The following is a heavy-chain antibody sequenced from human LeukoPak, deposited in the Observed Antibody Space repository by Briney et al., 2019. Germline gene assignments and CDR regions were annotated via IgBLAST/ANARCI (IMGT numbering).Heavy chain of an antibody. Sequence: SETLSLTCTVSGGSFSSYYWSWIRQPPGKGLEWIGYIYYSWSTNYNPSLKSRVTISVDTSKKQFSLKLSSVTAADTAVYYCASLQQSHYDYYYYMDVWGKGTTVTVSS. V-gene: IGHV4-59*01. CDR2: IYYSWST. CDR3: ASLQQSHYDYYYYMDV. D-gene: IGHD4-11*01. J-gene: IGHJ6*03. CDR1: GGSFSSYY.